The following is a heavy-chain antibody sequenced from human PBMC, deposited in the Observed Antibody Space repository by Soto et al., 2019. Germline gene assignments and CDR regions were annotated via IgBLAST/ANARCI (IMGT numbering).Heavy chain of an antibody. D-gene: IGHD3-3*01. CDR3: ARYKDSDDIDFKIGF. V-gene: IGHV3-30*03. J-gene: IGHJ4*02. Sequence: QVQLVESGGGVVQPGRSLRLSCAASGFTFSSYGMHWVRQAPGKGLEWVAVISFDGSDKYYGDSVKGRFTVSRDNSKNTLYVQMNSLRAEDTAVYYCARYKDSDDIDFKIGFWGQGTLVTVSS. CDR1: GFTFSSYG. CDR2: ISFDGSDK.